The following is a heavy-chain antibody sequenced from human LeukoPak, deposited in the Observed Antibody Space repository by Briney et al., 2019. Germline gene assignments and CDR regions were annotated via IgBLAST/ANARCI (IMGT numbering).Heavy chain of an antibody. CDR3: AKVPFFHHYYDGSGPDAFDI. CDR2: INPNSGGT. V-gene: IGHV1-2*02. CDR1: GYTFTGYY. D-gene: IGHD3-22*01. Sequence: ASVKVSCKASGYTFTGYYMHWVRQAPGQGLEWMGWINPNSGGTNYAQKFQGRVTMTRDTSISTAYMELSRLRSDDTAVYYCAKVPFFHHYYDGSGPDAFDIWGQGTMVTVSS. J-gene: IGHJ3*02.